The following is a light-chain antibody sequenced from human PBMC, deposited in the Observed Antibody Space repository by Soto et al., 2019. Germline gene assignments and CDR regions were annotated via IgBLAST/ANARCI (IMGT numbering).Light chain of an antibody. V-gene: IGKV3-15*01. CDR3: QQYNSWPYNLN. CDR2: GAS. CDR1: QSVRSD. Sequence: EIAMKHTPTTLSLSAVYRATLSFRFSQSVRSDLAWYQEKPGQAPRLLIYGASTRATGVPDRFSGSGSGTEFTLTISSLQAEDFALYYCQQYNSWPYNLNFGPGTMVEIK. J-gene: IGKJ2*01.